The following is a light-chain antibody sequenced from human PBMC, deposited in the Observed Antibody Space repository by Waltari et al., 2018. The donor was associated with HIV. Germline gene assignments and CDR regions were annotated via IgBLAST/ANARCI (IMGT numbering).Light chain of an antibody. Sequence: QSVLTQPPSVSGAPGQRVTISCTGSTSNIGADYDVHWYQQIPGTAPKLLISGNKNRPSGVPDRFSASKSGTSASLTITGLQAEDEAAYFCQSYDITLSASVVFGGGTKLTVL. CDR2: GNK. CDR1: TSNIGADYD. J-gene: IGLJ2*01. V-gene: IGLV1-40*01. CDR3: QSYDITLSASVV.